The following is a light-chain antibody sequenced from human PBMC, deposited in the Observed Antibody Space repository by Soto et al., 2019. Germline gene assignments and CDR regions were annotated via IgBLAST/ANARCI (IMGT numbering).Light chain of an antibody. CDR1: QTISSR. CDR3: QHYNSYSEA. CDR2: KAS. Sequence: DIQMTHSPSTLSGSVGDRVTITCRASQTISSRLAWYQQKPGKAPKLLIYKASTLKSGVPSRFSGSGSGTEFTLTISSLQPDYFATYYCQHYNSYSEAFGQGTKADIK. V-gene: IGKV1-5*03. J-gene: IGKJ1*01.